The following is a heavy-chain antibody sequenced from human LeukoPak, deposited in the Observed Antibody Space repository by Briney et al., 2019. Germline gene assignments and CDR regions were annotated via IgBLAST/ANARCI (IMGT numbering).Heavy chain of an antibody. CDR3: ARSAVAGTYYYYYGMDV. J-gene: IGHJ6*02. V-gene: IGHV5-51*01. CDR1: GYSFTSYW. D-gene: IGHD6-19*01. Sequence: GESLKISCKGSGYSFTSYWIGWGRQMPGKGLEGMGIIYPGDSDTRYSPSFQGQVTISADKSISTAYLQWSSLKASDTAMYYCARSAVAGTYYYYYGMDVWGQGTTVTVSS. CDR2: IYPGDSDT.